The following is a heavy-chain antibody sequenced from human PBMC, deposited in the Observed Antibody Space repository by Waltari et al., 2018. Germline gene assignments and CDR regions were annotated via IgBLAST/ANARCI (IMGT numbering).Heavy chain of an antibody. CDR2: INHRGST. V-gene: IGHV4-34*01. D-gene: IGHD1-7*01. CDR1: GGSFSGYY. J-gene: IGHJ3*02. Sequence: QVQLQQWGAGLLKPSETLSLTCAVYGGSFSGYYRSWLRQPPGKGLEWIGEINHRGSTNYNPSLKSRVTISVDTSKNQFSLKLSSVTAADTAVYYCARAMVRVRYNWNYFVAFDIWGQGTMVTVSS. CDR3: ARAMVRVRYNWNYFVAFDI.